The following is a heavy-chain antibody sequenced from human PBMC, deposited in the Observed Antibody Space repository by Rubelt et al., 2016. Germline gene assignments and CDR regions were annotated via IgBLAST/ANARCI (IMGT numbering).Heavy chain of an antibody. V-gene: IGHV1-18*01. CDR2: ISVNSGDT. D-gene: IGHD1-7*01. J-gene: IGHJ3*02. CDR3: ARATNWNYAFDI. Sequence: QVQLVQSGAEVKKSGASVKVSCKASGYTFSKYGISWVRQAPGQGLEWMGWISVNSGDTKYAQKLQGIVTMTTGTSTSTAYMELTSLRSDDTAVYSCARATNWNYAFDIWGQGTMVTVSS. CDR1: GYTFSKYG.